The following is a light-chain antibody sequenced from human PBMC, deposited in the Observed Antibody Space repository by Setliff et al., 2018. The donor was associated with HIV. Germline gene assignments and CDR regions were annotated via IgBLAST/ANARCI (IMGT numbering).Light chain of an antibody. CDR1: SSDVGGYDF. CDR3: SSYTSRSTYV. J-gene: IGLJ1*01. Sequence: QSVLTQPASVSGSPGQSITTSCIGTSSDVGGYDFVSWYQQRPSKAHKLIIFDVSERPSGVSHRFAGSKSGNTASLTISGLQVEDEADYYCSSYTSRSTYVFGTGTKVTVL. V-gene: IGLV2-14*03. CDR2: DVS.